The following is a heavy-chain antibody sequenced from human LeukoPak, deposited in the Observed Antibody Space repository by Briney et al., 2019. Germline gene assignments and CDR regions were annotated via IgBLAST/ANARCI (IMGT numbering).Heavy chain of an antibody. CDR3: AKDGPPVRGVIGWFDP. Sequence: GGSLRLSCAASGFTFSSYSMNWVRQAPGKGLEWVSAITSGGTTYYADSVKGRFTISRDNSKNSLYLQMNSLRAEDTAVYYCAKDGPPVRGVIGWFDPWGQGTLVTVSS. CDR2: ITSGGTT. CDR1: GFTFSSYS. V-gene: IGHV3-23*01. D-gene: IGHD3-10*01. J-gene: IGHJ5*02.